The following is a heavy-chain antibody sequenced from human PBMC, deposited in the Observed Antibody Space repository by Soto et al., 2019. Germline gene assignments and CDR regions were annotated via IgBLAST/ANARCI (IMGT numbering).Heavy chain of an antibody. D-gene: IGHD3-10*01. CDR1: GFTFSSFA. J-gene: IGHJ6*02. CDR3: AKSYYFGSGSKDYYYSAMDV. CDR2: FSGTGGST. Sequence: EVQLLESGGGLVQPGGSLRLPCAASGFTFSSFAMSWVRQAPGKGLEWVSVFSGTGGSTYYADSVRGRFTISRDNSKNTLSLQMNSLRAEDTAVYYCAKSYYFGSGSKDYYYSAMDVWGQGATVTVSS. V-gene: IGHV3-23*01.